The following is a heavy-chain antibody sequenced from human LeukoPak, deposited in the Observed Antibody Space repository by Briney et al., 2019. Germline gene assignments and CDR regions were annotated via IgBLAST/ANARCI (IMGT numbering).Heavy chain of an antibody. J-gene: IGHJ4*02. V-gene: IGHV3-30*18. CDR1: GFTFSSYA. D-gene: IGHD2-2*01. Sequence: GGSLRLSCAASGFTFSSYAMSWVRQAPGKGLEWVAVISYDGSNKYYADSVKGRFTISRDNSKNTLYLQMNSLRAEDTAVYYCAKDGVPAAISIIDYWGQGTLVTVSS. CDR2: ISYDGSNK. CDR3: AKDGVPAAISIIDY.